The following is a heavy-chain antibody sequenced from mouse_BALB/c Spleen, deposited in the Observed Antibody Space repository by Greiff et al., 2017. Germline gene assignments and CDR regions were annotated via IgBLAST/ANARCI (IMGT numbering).Heavy chain of an antibody. CDR1: GYTFTSYT. CDR2: INPSSGYT. Sequence: QVQLKESAAELARPGASVKMSCKASGYTFTSYTMHWVKQRPGQGLEWIGYINPSSGYTEYNQKFKDKTTLTADKSSSTAYMQLSSLTSEDSAVYYCARSGRDGNPYYAMDYWGQGTSVTVSS. V-gene: IGHV1-4*02. J-gene: IGHJ4*01. CDR3: ARSGRDGNPYYAMDY. D-gene: IGHD2-1*01.